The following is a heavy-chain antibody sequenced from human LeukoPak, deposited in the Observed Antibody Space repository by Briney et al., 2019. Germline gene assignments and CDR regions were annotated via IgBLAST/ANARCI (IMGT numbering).Heavy chain of an antibody. CDR2: ISAYNGNT. CDR3: ARDLTHRRNYDNGGYQIVPAF. J-gene: IGHJ4*02. V-gene: IGHV1-18*01. D-gene: IGHD3-22*01. CDR1: GYTFTSYG. Sequence: ASVKVSCKASGYTFTSYGISWVRQAPGQGLEWMGWISAYNGNTNYAQKLQSRVTMTTDTSTSTAYMELRSLRSDDTAVYYCARDLTHRRNYDNGGYQIVPAFWGQGTLVTVSS.